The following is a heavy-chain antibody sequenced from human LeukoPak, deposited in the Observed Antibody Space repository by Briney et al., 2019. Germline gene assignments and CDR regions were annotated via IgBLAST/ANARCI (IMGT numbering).Heavy chain of an antibody. CDR3: ARSAYCSGGTCYSKTFDY. CDR1: GFTFSSYA. J-gene: IGHJ4*02. D-gene: IGHD2-15*01. V-gene: IGHV3-30*02. Sequence: GGSLRLSCAASGFTFSSYAMSWVRQAPGKELEWVALIRFDGTKKYYADSVRGRFTISRDNSKNTLSLQMSSLSAEDTAVYYCARSAYCSGGTCYSKTFDYWGQGSLVTASS. CDR2: IRFDGTKK.